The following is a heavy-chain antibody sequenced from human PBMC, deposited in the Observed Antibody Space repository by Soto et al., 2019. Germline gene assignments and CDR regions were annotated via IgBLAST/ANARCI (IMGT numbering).Heavy chain of an antibody. CDR3: ARRGELGATTVDY. Sequence: QLQLQESGPGLVKPSETLSLTCTVSGGSISSSSHYWGWIRQPPGKGLEWIGSIYYSGSTYYNPSPKSRVTISVDTSKNQFSLKLSSVTAADTAVYYCARRGELGATTVDYWGQGTLVTVSS. D-gene: IGHD1-26*01. CDR2: IYYSGST. V-gene: IGHV4-39*01. CDR1: GGSISSSSHY. J-gene: IGHJ4*02.